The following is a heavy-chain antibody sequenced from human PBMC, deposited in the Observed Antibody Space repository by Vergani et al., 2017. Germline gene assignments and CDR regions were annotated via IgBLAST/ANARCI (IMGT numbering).Heavy chain of an antibody. V-gene: IGHV3-23*01. D-gene: IGHD5-12*01. Sequence: EVQLLESGGDLVQPGGSLRLSCAASGFTFNHYAMNWVRQAPGKGLEWVSGISGSGGSTYSAGSLKGRFTISRDSSKNTLYLQMNSLSAGDTAVYYCAKANPRNSGYDYLYYYHAMDVWGQGTTVTVSS. CDR1: GFTFNHYA. CDR3: AKANPRNSGYDYLYYYHAMDV. J-gene: IGHJ6*02. CDR2: ISGSGGST.